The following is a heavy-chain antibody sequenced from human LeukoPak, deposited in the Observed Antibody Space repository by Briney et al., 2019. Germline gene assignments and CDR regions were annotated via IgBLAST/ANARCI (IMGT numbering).Heavy chain of an antibody. V-gene: IGHV4-59*01. CDR2: IYYSGST. CDR1: GGSISSYY. D-gene: IGHD4-23*01. J-gene: IGHJ3*02. Sequence: PSETLSLTCTVSGGSISSYYWSWIRQPPGKGLEWIAYIYYSGSTNYNPSLKSRVTISVDTSKNQFSLKLSSVTAADTAVYYCARELVATVVTPDAFDIWGQGTMVTVSS. CDR3: ARELVATVVTPDAFDI.